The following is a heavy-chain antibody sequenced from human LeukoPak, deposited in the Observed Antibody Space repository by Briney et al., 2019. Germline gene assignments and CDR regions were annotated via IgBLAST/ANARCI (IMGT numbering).Heavy chain of an antibody. D-gene: IGHD2-8*01. J-gene: IGHJ6*03. V-gene: IGHV3-21*01. CDR1: GFTFSSYS. Sequence: NSGGSLRLSCAASGFTFSSYSMNWVRQAPGKGLEWVSSISSSSSYIYYADSVKGRFTISRDNAKNSLYLQMNSLRAEDTAVYYCARDANGRRYYYYMDVWGKGTTVTVSS. CDR2: ISSSSSYI. CDR3: ARDANGRRYYYYMDV.